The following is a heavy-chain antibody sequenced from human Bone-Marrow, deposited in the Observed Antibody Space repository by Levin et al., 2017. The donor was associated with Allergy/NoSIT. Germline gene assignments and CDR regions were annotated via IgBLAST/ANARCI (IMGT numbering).Heavy chain of an antibody. Sequence: AGGSLRLSCAASGFTFSDHYMDWVRQAPGKGLEWVGRTRNKANSYTTEYAASVKGRFTISRDDSKNSLYLQMNSLKTEDTAVYYCARVGSYGDYFDYWGQGTLVTVSS. CDR2: TRNKANSYTT. J-gene: IGHJ4*02. D-gene: IGHD4-17*01. CDR3: ARVGSYGDYFDY. V-gene: IGHV3-72*01. CDR1: GFTFSDHY.